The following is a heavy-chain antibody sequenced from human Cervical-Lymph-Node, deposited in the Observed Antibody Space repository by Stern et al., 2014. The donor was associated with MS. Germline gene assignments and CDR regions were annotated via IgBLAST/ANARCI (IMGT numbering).Heavy chain of an antibody. CDR2: IYWDDDK. CDR3: ALTVRGRFVP. Sequence: QVTLRESGPTLVKPTQTLTLTCTFSGFSLSTAGVGVAWIRPPPGKALEWLALIYWDDDKRYSPSLRSRLTITKDTSKNQVVLTVTYMDPVDTATYYCALTVRGRFVPWGQGTLVTVSS. V-gene: IGHV2-5*02. D-gene: IGHD3-16*01. CDR1: GFSLSTAGVG. J-gene: IGHJ5*02.